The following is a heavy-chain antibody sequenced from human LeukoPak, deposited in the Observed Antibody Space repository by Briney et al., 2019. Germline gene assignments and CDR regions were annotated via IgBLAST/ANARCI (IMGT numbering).Heavy chain of an antibody. Sequence: GGSLRLSCAASGFTLSSCGMHWVRQAPGKGLEWVAFIWYDGSKQYYADSVKGRFTISRDNSKNTLYLQMNSLRAEDTAVYYCAKDLALYYYDSSGPDYWGQGTLVTVSS. V-gene: IGHV3-30*02. CDR2: IWYDGSKQ. D-gene: IGHD3-22*01. J-gene: IGHJ4*02. CDR1: GFTLSSCG. CDR3: AKDLALYYYDSSGPDY.